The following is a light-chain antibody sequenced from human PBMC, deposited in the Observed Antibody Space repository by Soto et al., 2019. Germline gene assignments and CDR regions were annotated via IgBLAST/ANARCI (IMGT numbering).Light chain of an antibody. V-gene: IGLV2-14*01. CDR1: SSDVGGYNY. Sequence: QSVLTQPASVSGSPGQSITISCTGTSSDVGGYNYVSWYQQHPGKAPKLMIYEVSNRPSGVSNRFSGSKSDNTASLTISGLQDEDEADYYCSSYKSSSTIDVFGNG. CDR2: EVS. J-gene: IGLJ1*01. CDR3: SSYKSSSTIDV.